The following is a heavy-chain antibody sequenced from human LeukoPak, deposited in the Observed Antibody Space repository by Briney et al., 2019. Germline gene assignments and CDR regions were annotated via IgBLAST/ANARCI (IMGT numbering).Heavy chain of an antibody. V-gene: IGHV4-38-2*01. J-gene: IGHJ3*02. CDR3: ASGGSGAFDI. D-gene: IGHD3-10*01. CDR1: GYSISSGYY. Sequence: PSETLSLTCAVSGYSISSGYYWGWIRQPPGKGLEWIGSIYHSGSTYYNPSLKSRVTIPVDTSKNQFSLKLSSVTAADTAVYYCASGGSGAFDIWGQGTMVTVSS. CDR2: IYHSGST.